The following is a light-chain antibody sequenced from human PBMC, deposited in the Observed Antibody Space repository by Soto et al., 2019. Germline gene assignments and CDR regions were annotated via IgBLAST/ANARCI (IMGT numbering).Light chain of an antibody. V-gene: IGLV2-14*01. CDR3: CSYTTSNTRQIV. J-gene: IGLJ1*01. CDR1: ISDVGGYNY. Sequence: QSVLTQPASVSGSPGQSITISCTGTISDVGGYNYVSWYQQHPGKAPKFMIYDVSNRPSGVSNRFSGSKSGNTASLTISGLQAEDEADYYCCSYTTSNTRQIVFGTGTKATVL. CDR2: DVS.